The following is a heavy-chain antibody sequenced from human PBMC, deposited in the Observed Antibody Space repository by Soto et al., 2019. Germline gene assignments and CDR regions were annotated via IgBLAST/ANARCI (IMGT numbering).Heavy chain of an antibody. CDR1: GFSLTTRGVG. CDR2: IYWDDDK. J-gene: IGHJ5*02. Sequence: SGPTLVNPTQTLTLTCTFSGFSLTTRGVGVGWIRQPPGKALECLALIYWDDDKRYSPALQSRLSITKDTSKNHVVLTMTSVDPVDTATYYCAHIPNYYQYDWFDPWGQGTLVTVLL. CDR3: AHIPNYYQYDWFDP. V-gene: IGHV2-5*02. D-gene: IGHD3-16*01.